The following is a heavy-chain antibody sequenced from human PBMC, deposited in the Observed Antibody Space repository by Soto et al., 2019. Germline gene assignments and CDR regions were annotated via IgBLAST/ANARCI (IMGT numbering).Heavy chain of an antibody. Sequence: SETLSLTCTVSGGSISSSSYYWGWIRQPPGKGLEWIGSIYYSGSTYYNPSLKSRVTISVDTSKNQFSLKLSSVTAADTAVYYCARHERPIQLWFLGSFDYWGQGTLVTVSS. J-gene: IGHJ4*02. CDR1: GGSISSSSYY. CDR3: ARHERPIQLWFLGSFDY. D-gene: IGHD5-18*01. CDR2: IYYSGST. V-gene: IGHV4-39*01.